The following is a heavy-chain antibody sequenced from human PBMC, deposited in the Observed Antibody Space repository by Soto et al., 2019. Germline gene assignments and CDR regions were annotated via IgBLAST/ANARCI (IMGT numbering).Heavy chain of an antibody. V-gene: IGHV1-3*01. CDR2: INAGNGNT. CDR1: GYTFTKYA. CDR3: ARSTRGFSYGKIDY. Sequence: ASVKVSCKASGYTFTKYALHWVRQAPGQRLEWMGWINAGNGNTKYSQKFQGRVTITRDTSASTSYMQMNSLRAEDTAVYYCARSTRGFSYGKIDYWGRGTLVTVSS. J-gene: IGHJ4*02. D-gene: IGHD5-18*01.